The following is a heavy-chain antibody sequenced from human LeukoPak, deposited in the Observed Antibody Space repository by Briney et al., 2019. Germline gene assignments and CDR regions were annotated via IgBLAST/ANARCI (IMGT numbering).Heavy chain of an antibody. D-gene: IGHD6-19*01. J-gene: IGHJ5*02. CDR3: ASYSSGWYRWFDP. CDR1: GFTFSSYA. V-gene: IGHV3-23*01. CDR2: MSGSDGST. Sequence: PGASLRLSCAASGFTFSSYAMTWVRQAPGKGLEWVSTMSGSDGSTYYADSVKGRFTISRDNSKNTLYLRMNSLRAEDTAVYYCASYSSGWYRWFDPWGQGTLVTVSS.